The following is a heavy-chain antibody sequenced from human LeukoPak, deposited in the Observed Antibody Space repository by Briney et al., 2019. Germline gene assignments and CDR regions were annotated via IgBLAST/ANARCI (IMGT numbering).Heavy chain of an antibody. Sequence: SETLSLTCTVSGGSISSSSDYWAWIRQPPGKGLEWIGSIYYSGSTNHNPSLKSRVTISVDTSKNQFSLKLSSVTAADTAVYYCARLGYSSSWPPYYYYYMDVWGKGTAVTVSS. CDR3: ARLGYSSSWPPYYYYYMDV. D-gene: IGHD6-13*01. CDR2: IYYSGST. V-gene: IGHV4-39*01. CDR1: GGSISSSSDY. J-gene: IGHJ6*03.